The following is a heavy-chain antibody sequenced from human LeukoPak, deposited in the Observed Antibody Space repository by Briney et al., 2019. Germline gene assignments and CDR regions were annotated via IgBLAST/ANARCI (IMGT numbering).Heavy chain of an antibody. D-gene: IGHD3-9*01. CDR2: ISSSGSTI. J-gene: IGHJ3*02. V-gene: IGHV3-48*03. Sequence: GGSLRLSCAASGFTFSSYEMNWVRQAPGKGLEWVSYISSSGSTIYYADSVKGRFTISRDNAKNTLYLQMNSLRAEDTAVYYCAKDQRNSLRYFDWLPLADAFDIWGQGTMVTVSS. CDR1: GFTFSSYE. CDR3: AKDQRNSLRYFDWLPLADAFDI.